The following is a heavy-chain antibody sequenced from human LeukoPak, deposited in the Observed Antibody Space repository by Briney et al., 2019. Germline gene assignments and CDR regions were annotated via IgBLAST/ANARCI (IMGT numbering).Heavy chain of an antibody. Sequence: GGSLRLSCAASGFTFSSYAMGWVRQPPGKGLEWVSGISGSAGSTHYADSVKGRFTISRDNSKNTLYLQMNSLRAEDTAVYYCAKDAGPQQLVFFDSWGQGTLVTVSS. CDR3: AKDAGPQQLVFFDS. J-gene: IGHJ4*02. CDR2: ISGSAGST. D-gene: IGHD6-6*01. CDR1: GFTFSSYA. V-gene: IGHV3-23*01.